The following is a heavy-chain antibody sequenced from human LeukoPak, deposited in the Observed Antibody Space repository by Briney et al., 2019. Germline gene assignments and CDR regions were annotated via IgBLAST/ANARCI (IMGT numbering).Heavy chain of an antibody. Sequence: SETLSLTCTVSGGSISSYYWTWIRQPPGKGLEWIGYIYYSGGTNYNPSLKSRVTISVDTSKNQFSLKLSSVTAADTAVYYCARVGYDVFPYYYYYMDVWGKGTTVTVSS. CDR1: GGSISSYY. V-gene: IGHV4-59*01. J-gene: IGHJ6*03. CDR2: IYYSGGT. CDR3: ARVGYDVFPYYYYYMDV. D-gene: IGHD3-3*01.